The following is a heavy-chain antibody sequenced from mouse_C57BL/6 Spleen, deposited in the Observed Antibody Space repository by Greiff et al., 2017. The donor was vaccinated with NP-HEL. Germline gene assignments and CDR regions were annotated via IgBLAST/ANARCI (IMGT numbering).Heavy chain of an antibody. Sequence: QVQLKESGPELVKPGASVKISCKASGYAFSSSWMNWVKQRPGKGLEWIGRIYPGDGDTNYNGKFKGKATLTADKSSSTAYMQLSSLTSEDSAVYFCARELRRDYYYAMDYWGQGTSVTVSS. CDR2: IYPGDGDT. J-gene: IGHJ4*01. V-gene: IGHV1-82*01. CDR1: GYAFSSSW. CDR3: ARELRRDYYYAMDY. D-gene: IGHD3-2*02.